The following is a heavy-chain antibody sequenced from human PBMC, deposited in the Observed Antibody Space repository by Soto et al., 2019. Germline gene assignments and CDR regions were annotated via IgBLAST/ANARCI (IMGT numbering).Heavy chain of an antibody. V-gene: IGHV3-23*01. Sequence: GGSLRLSCAASGFTFSSYAMSWVRQAPGKGLEWVSAISGSGGGTYYADSVKGRFTISRDNSKNTLYLQMNSLRAEDTAVYYCAKIMVAARGPNWFDPWGQGTLVTVSS. CDR1: GFTFSSYA. J-gene: IGHJ5*02. D-gene: IGHD2-15*01. CDR3: AKIMVAARGPNWFDP. CDR2: ISGSGGGT.